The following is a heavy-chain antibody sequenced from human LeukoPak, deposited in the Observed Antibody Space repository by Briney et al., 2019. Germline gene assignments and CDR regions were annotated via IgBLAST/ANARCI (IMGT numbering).Heavy chain of an antibody. CDR3: ARSLVGASY. Sequence: GGSLRLSCAASGFTFSSYAMHWVRQAPGKGLEWVAVISYDGSNKYYADSVKGRFTISRDNSKNTLYLQMNSLRAEDTAVYYCARSLVGASYWGQGTLATVSS. CDR1: GFTFSSYA. D-gene: IGHD1-26*01. V-gene: IGHV3-30-3*01. J-gene: IGHJ4*02. CDR2: ISYDGSNK.